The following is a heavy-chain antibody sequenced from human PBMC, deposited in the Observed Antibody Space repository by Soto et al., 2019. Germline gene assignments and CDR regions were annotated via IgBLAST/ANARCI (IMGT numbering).Heavy chain of an antibody. D-gene: IGHD6-13*01. Sequence: EVQLLESGGGLVQPGGSLRLSCAASGFTFSSYAMSWLRQAPGKGLEWVSIISGSGGSTYYADSVKGRFTISRDNSKNTLYLQMNSLRAEDTAVYYCAKSGSSWSYFDYWGQGTLVTVSS. J-gene: IGHJ4*02. CDR2: ISGSGGST. CDR3: AKSGSSWSYFDY. V-gene: IGHV3-23*01. CDR1: GFTFSSYA.